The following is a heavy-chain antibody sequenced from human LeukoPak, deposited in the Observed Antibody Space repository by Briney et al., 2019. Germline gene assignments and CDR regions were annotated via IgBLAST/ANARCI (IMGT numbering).Heavy chain of an antibody. Sequence: GGSLRLSCAASGFSFSSYAMSWVRQAPGKGLEWVSAISGSGGSTYYADSVKGRFTIPRDNSKNTLYLQMNSLRAEDTAVYYCAKVGRMTWDAFDIWGQGTMVTVSS. CDR3: AKVGRMTWDAFDI. CDR1: GFSFSSYA. D-gene: IGHD2-8*01. CDR2: ISGSGGST. J-gene: IGHJ3*02. V-gene: IGHV3-23*01.